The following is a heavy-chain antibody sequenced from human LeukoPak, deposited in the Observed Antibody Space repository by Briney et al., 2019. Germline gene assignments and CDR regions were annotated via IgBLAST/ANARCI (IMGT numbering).Heavy chain of an antibody. CDR2: IYSSGST. Sequence: PSQTLSLTCTVSGGSINSYYWSWIRQPAGKGLEWIGRIYSSGSTNYNPSLKSRVSMSVDTSKNQFSLKLTSVTAADTAVYYCARGGKATVVTMWGQGILVTVSS. V-gene: IGHV4-4*07. CDR1: GGSINSYY. J-gene: IGHJ4*02. D-gene: IGHD4-23*01. CDR3: ARGGKATVVTM.